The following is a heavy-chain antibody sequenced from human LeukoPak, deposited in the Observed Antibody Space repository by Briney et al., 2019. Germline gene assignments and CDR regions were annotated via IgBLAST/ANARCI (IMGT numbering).Heavy chain of an antibody. Sequence: GGSLRLSCAASGFTFSNYYMSWIRQAPGKGLEWVSYISSSGSTIYYADSVKGRFTISRDNAKNSLYLQMNSLRAEDTAVYYGARDGTAMVEIDYWGQGTLVTVSS. V-gene: IGHV3-11*01. J-gene: IGHJ4*02. D-gene: IGHD5-18*01. CDR1: GFTFSNYY. CDR3: ARDGTAMVEIDY. CDR2: ISSSGSTI.